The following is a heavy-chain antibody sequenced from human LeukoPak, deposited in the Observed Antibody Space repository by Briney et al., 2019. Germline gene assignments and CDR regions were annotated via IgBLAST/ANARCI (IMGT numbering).Heavy chain of an antibody. Sequence: SVKVSCKASGGTFSSYAISWVRQAPGQGLEWMGRIIPILGIANYAQKFQGRVTITADESTSTAYMELSSLRSEDTAVYYCARDSMRDIVVVPAAIEPYGMDVWGQGTTVTVSS. CDR3: ARDSMRDIVVVPAAIEPYGMDV. J-gene: IGHJ6*02. CDR1: GGTFSSYA. CDR2: IIPILGIA. D-gene: IGHD2-2*01. V-gene: IGHV1-69*04.